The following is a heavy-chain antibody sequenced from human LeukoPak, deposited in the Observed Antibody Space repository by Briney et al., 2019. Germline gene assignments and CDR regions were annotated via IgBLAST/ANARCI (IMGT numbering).Heavy chain of an antibody. J-gene: IGHJ5*02. CDR3: ARDLGYSSGQNWFDP. D-gene: IGHD6-19*01. V-gene: IGHV4-4*02. CDR2: YHSGST. Sequence: YHSGSTNYNPSLKSRVTISVDKSKNQFSLKLSSVTAADTAVYYCARDLGYSSGQNWFDPWGQGTLVTVSS.